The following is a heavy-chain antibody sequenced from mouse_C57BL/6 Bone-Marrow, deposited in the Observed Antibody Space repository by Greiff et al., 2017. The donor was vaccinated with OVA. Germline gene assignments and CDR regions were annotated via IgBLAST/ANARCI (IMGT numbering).Heavy chain of an antibody. J-gene: IGHJ3*01. V-gene: IGHV1-42*01. CDR3: ARRKWDTLFAY. D-gene: IGHD1-3*01. CDR2: INPSTGGT. CDR1: GYSFTGYY. Sequence: VQLQQSGPELVKPGASVKISCKASGYSFTGYYMNWVKQSPEKSLEWIGEINPSTGGTTYNQKFKAKATLTVGKSSSTAYMQLKSLTSEDSAVYYCARRKWDTLFAYWGQGTLVTVSA.